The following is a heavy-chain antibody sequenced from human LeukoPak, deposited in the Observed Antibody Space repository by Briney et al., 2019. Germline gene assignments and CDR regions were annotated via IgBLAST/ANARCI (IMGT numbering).Heavy chain of an antibody. J-gene: IGHJ4*02. CDR3: ARDISRDGYNAPSDY. CDR2: ISSNGGST. Sequence: GGSLRLSCSASGFTFSSYAMHWVRQAPGKGLEYVSGISSNGGSTYYANSVKGRFTISRDNSKNTLYLQMGSLRAEDMAVYYCARDISRDGYNAPSDYWGQGTLVTVSS. V-gene: IGHV3-64*01. CDR1: GFTFSSYA. D-gene: IGHD5-24*01.